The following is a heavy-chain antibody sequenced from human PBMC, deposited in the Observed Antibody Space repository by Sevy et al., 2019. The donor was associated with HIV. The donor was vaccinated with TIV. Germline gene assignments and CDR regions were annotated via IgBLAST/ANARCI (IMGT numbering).Heavy chain of an antibody. Sequence: GGSLRLSCAASGFSFSNYDMSWVRQAPGKGLEWVSFISSRSSTIYYADSVKGRFTISRDNAKNSLYLQMNSLRDDDTAVYYCASGSNHKNFDYWGQGTLVTVSS. CDR3: ASGSNHKNFDY. CDR2: ISSRSSTI. D-gene: IGHD3-10*01. J-gene: IGHJ4*02. V-gene: IGHV3-48*02. CDR1: GFSFSNYD.